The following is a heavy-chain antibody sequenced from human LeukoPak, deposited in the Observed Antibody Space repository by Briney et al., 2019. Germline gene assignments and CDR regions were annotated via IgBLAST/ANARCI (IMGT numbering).Heavy chain of an antibody. J-gene: IGHJ4*02. D-gene: IGHD1-7*01. CDR2: ISSSSSYI. Sequence: PGGSLRLSCAAFGFTSSSYSMNWVRQAPGKGLEWVSSISSSSSYIYYADSVKGRFTISRDNAKNSLYLQMNRLRAEDTAVYYCASIRTTTLWGQGTLVTVSS. V-gene: IGHV3-21*01. CDR1: GFTSSSYS. CDR3: ASIRTTTL.